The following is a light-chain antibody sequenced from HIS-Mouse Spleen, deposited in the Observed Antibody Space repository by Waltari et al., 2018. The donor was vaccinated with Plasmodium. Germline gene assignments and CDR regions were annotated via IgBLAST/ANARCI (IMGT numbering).Light chain of an antibody. V-gene: IGLV2-23*01. J-gene: IGLJ1*01. Sequence: QSALTQPASVSGSPVQSITISCTGTSSDVGRYNLVSWYQQHPGQAPKLMIYEGSKRPSGVSNRFSGSKSGNTASLTISGLQAEDEADYYCCSYAGSSTYVFGTGTKVTVL. CDR1: SSDVGRYNL. CDR3: CSYAGSSTYV. CDR2: EGS.